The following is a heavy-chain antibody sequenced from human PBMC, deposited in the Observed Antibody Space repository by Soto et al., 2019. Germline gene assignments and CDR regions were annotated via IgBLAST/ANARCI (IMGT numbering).Heavy chain of an antibody. CDR1: GGSISSGGYS. CDR3: ARAGWQPGGFDY. J-gene: IGHJ4*02. D-gene: IGHD2-15*01. CDR2: IYHSGVT. Sequence: QLQLQESGSGLVRPSQTLSLTCAVSGGSISSGGYSWTWIRQPPGKGLEWIGYIYHSGVTYYNPCLKRRRTISVDMSNDPFALKVTSVTAADTAVYYCARAGWQPGGFDYWGQGTLVTVSS. V-gene: IGHV4-30-2*01.